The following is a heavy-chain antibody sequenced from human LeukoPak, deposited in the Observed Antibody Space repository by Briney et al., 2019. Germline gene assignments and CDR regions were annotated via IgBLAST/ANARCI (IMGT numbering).Heavy chain of an antibody. CDR1: GFTFTSYS. Sequence: GGSLRLSCAASGFTFTSYSMNWVRQAPGKGLEWASTISGGGGSTYYADSVKGRFTISRDNSKNTLYVQMNSLRAEDTAVYYCAGARGYSGYESKWYYYGMDVWGQGTTVTVSS. CDR2: ISGGGGST. CDR3: AGARGYSGYESKWYYYGMDV. V-gene: IGHV3-23*01. D-gene: IGHD5-12*01. J-gene: IGHJ6*02.